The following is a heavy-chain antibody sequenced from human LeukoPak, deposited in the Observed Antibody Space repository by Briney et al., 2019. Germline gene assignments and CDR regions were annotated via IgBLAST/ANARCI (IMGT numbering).Heavy chain of an antibody. CDR3: AKDLRSGWYDYYFYYIDV. D-gene: IGHD6-19*01. J-gene: IGHJ6*03. CDR1: GFTFSNYA. Sequence: PGGSLRLSCAASGFTFSNYAMSWIRQTPRKRLEWVSPVPGSGPNTYYADSVKGRFTISRDNSQNTLYLQMYRLRAEDTAVYYCAKDLRSGWYDYYFYYIDVWGKGTTVTVSS. V-gene: IGHV3-23*01. CDR2: VPGSGPNT.